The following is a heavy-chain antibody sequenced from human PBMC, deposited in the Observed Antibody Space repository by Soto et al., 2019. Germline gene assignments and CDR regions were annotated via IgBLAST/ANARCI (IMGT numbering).Heavy chain of an antibody. CDR2: INVYNGNT. D-gene: IGHD3-10*01. CDR3: ARGVGSGNYYNQYNLFDP. CDR1: GYTFTNYG. V-gene: IGHV1-18*01. J-gene: IGHJ5*02. Sequence: QVQLVQSGGEVKKPGASVKVSCKASGYTFTNYGISWVRQAPGQGLEWMGWINVYNGNTKYVQKVQGRVTMTTDTSTSTAYIETRCPRTDDTAVYFCARGVGSGNYYNQYNLFDPWGQGTLVTVSS.